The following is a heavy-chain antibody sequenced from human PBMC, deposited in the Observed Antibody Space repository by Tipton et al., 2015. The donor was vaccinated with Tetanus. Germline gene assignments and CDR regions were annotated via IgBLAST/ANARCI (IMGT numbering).Heavy chain of an antibody. Sequence: TLSLTCTVSGGSIRGGTFYWCWIRQPPEKGLEWIGSIYESGDTYYIPFLKSRITISVDTSKNQFSLNLNSMASADTGVYYCARHQSGYFTPFDYWGQGNLVTVSS. CDR3: ARHQSGYFTPFDY. CDR2: IYESGDT. D-gene: IGHD3-3*01. CDR1: GGSIRGGTFY. V-gene: IGHV4-39*01. J-gene: IGHJ4*02.